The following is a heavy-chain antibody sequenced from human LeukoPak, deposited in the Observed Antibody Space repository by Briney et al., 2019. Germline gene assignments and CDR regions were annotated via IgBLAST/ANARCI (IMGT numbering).Heavy chain of an antibody. D-gene: IGHD3-10*01. V-gene: IGHV3-30*18. CDR2: ISHDGSNK. Sequence: GGSLRLSCAASGFTFSTYGMHWVRQAPGKGLEWVATISHDGSNKNYGDSVKGRFTISRDNSRNTLYLQMNSLRPEDTAVYHCAKDWGNYFASGSSYLDYWGQGTLVTVPS. CDR1: GFTFSTYG. J-gene: IGHJ4*02. CDR3: AKDWGNYFASGSSYLDY.